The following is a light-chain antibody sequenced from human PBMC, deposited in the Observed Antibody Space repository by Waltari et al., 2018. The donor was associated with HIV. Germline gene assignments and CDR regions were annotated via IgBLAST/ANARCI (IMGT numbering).Light chain of an antibody. J-gene: IGLJ2*01. V-gene: IGLV1-40*01. CDR1: PSHIGANYA. CDR2: LND. Sequence: QSVLTQPPSVSGAPGQRVIIPCTWNPSHIGANYAVHWSLPLSADAPQVLQFLNDNRPSGVPARFSGSKSGASASLAISRLQAEDEADYYCQSYDSDLNGPVFGGGTKLTVL. CDR3: QSYDSDLNGPV.